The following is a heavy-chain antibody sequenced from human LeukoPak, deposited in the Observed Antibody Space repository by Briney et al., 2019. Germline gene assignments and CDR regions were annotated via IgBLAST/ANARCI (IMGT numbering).Heavy chain of an antibody. Sequence: SVKVSCKASGGTFSSYAISWVRQAPGQGLEWMGGIIPIFGTANYAQKFQGRVTITADESTSTAYMELSSLRSEDTAVYYCARRGADVSPFDPWGQGTLVTVSS. V-gene: IGHV1-69*13. D-gene: IGHD3-10*02. J-gene: IGHJ5*02. CDR2: IIPIFGTA. CDR3: ARRGADVSPFDP. CDR1: GGTFSSYA.